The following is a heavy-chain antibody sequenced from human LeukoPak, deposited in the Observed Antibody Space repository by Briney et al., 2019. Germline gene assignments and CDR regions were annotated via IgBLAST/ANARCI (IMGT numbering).Heavy chain of an antibody. J-gene: IGHJ4*02. D-gene: IGHD3-22*01. Sequence: PSETPSPTCTVSGASISGNSFYWGWVRQPPGKGLEWIGNIYYTGITYYNPSLKSRVTISVDTSKNQFSLRLNSVTAADTAIYYCASPGITTFDYWGQGTLVTVSS. CDR1: GASISGNSFY. V-gene: IGHV4-39*01. CDR3: ASPGITTFDY. CDR2: IYYTGIT.